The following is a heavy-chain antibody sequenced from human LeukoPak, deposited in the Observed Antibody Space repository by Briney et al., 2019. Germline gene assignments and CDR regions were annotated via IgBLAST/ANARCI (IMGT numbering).Heavy chain of an antibody. CDR1: GGSISSGSSY. D-gene: IGHD6-6*01. V-gene: IGHV4-61*02. CDR2: IYTSGST. CDR3: ASSGGVAARRGYFSY. J-gene: IGHJ4*02. Sequence: PSETLSLTCTVSGGSISSGSSYWSWIRQPAGKGLEWIGRIYTSGSTNYNPSLQSRVTISVDTSKNQFSLKLSSVTAADTAVYYCASSGGVAARRGYFSYWGQGTLVTVSS.